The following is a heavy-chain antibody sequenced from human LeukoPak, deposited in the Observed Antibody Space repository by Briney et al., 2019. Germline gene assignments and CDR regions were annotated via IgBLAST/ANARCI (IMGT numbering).Heavy chain of an antibody. V-gene: IGHV3-53*01. CDR1: GFTVSSNY. CDR3: ARAGGLRIAVAPIDY. Sequence: GGSLRLSCAASGFTVSSNYMTWVRQAPGKGLEWVSTLYSGGGTFYADSVKGRFSISRDNSKNTLDLHMSNLRAEDTAVYYCARAGGLRIAVAPIDYWGQGTLVTVSS. CDR2: LYSGGGT. J-gene: IGHJ4*02. D-gene: IGHD6-19*01.